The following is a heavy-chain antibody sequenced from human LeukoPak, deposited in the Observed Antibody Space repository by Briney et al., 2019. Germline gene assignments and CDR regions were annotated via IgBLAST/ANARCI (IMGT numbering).Heavy chain of an antibody. V-gene: IGHV3-30*02. CDR2: IWYDGSNE. D-gene: IGHD3-9*01. J-gene: IGHJ6*02. CDR3: AKDRITIFDAIIRGLLCMDV. CDR1: GFTFSSYG. Sequence: GGSLRLSCAASGFTFSSYGMHWVRQTPGKGLEWVAFIWYDGSNEEYADSVKGRFTVSRDNSKNTLYLEMNSLRAGDTAVYYCAKDRITIFDAIIRGLLCMDVWGQGTTVTVSS.